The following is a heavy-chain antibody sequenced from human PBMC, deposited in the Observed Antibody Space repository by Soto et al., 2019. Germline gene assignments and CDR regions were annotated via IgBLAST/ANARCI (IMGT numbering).Heavy chain of an antibody. CDR1: GYTFTSYG. Sequence: ASVKVSCKASGYTFTSYGISWVRQAPGQGLEWMGWISAYNGNTNYAQKLQGRVTMTTDTSTSTAYMEPRSLRPDDTAVYYCARADISWWQYYCYSSIYVCGQGTTVTV. CDR2: ISAYNGNT. V-gene: IGHV1-18*04. CDR3: ARADISWWQYYCYSSIYV. J-gene: IGHJ6*01. D-gene: IGHD2-8*02.